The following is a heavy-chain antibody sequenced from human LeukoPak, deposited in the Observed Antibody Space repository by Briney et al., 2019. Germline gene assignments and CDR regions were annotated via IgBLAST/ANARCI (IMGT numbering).Heavy chain of an antibody. CDR3: ARDSWGLSSFFPFFDY. CDR1: GFTFSSYW. CDR2: IKQDGSEK. J-gene: IGHJ4*02. V-gene: IGHV3-7*05. Sequence: GGSRRLSCAASGFTFSSYWMSWVGQAPGKGLEWGANIKQDGSEKYYADSVKGRFTISGDNAKNSLYLQMNSLRAEHTAVYFCARDSWGLSSFFPFFDYWGQGTLVTVSS. D-gene: IGHD3-16*01.